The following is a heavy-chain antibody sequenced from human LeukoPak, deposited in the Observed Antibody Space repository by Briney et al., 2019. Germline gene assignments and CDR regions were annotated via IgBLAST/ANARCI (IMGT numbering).Heavy chain of an antibody. Sequence: SETLSLTCTVSGGSISSSNYYWGWMRQPPGKGLEWIGSIYHSGSTYYNPSLKSRVTISVDTSKNQFSLKLSSVTAADTAVYYCARNSSATIVVQRAADQYNSFDPWGQGTLVSVSS. V-gene: IGHV4-39*07. CDR1: GGSISSSNYY. CDR3: ARNSSATIVVQRAADQYNSFDP. CDR2: IYHSGST. J-gene: IGHJ5*02. D-gene: IGHD2-2*01.